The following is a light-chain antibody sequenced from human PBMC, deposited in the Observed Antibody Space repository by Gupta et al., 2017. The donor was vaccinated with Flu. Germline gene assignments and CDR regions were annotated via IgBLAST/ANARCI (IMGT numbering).Light chain of an antibody. J-gene: IGKJ3*01. Sequence: DFVLTQSPDSLPLSLGERATINCRSSQSVLYTANSKNYLAWYQQKPGQAPKLLIYWASTREFGVPDRFSGSGSGTNFSLTISSLRAEDVAVYYCQQYYGTPFTFGPGTKVQIK. CDR1: QSVLYTANSKNY. CDR2: WAS. CDR3: QQYYGTPFT. V-gene: IGKV4-1*01.